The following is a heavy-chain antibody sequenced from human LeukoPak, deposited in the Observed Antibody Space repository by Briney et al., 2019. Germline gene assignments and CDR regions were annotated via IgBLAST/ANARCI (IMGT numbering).Heavy chain of an antibody. J-gene: IGHJ4*02. CDR1: GYTFTSYD. CDR3: ARGPAWFGELLGSHEFNY. CDR2: MNPNSGNT. D-gene: IGHD3-10*01. V-gene: IGHV1-8*01. Sequence: GASVKVSCKASGYTFTSYDINWVRQATGQGLEWMGWMNPNSGNTGYAQKFQGRVTMTRNTSISTAYMELSSLRSEDTAVYYCARGPAWFGELLGSHEFNYWGQGTLVTVSS.